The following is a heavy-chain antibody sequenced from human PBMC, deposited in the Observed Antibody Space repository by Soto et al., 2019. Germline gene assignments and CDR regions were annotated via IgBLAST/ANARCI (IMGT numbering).Heavy chain of an antibody. CDR1: GGSISSSY. Sequence: SETLSLTCTVAGGSISSSYWSWIRQPPGKALEWIGYLYNSGSTNYNPSLKSRVTMSVDTSKNQFSLKLGSVTAADTAVYYCARRRRQQNVFYFDDWGQGTLVTVSS. V-gene: IGHV4-59*08. J-gene: IGHJ4*02. CDR2: LYNSGST. D-gene: IGHD6-13*01. CDR3: ARRRRQQNVFYFDD.